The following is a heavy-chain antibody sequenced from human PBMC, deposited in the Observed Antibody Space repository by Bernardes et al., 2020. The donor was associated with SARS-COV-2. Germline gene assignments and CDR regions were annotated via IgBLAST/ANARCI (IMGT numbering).Heavy chain of an antibody. CDR3: AREFWGWYSLSYYFDY. CDR2: IYTSGST. Sequence: SETLSLTCTVSGGSISSGSYYWSWIRQPAGKGLEWIGRIYTSGSTNYNPSLKSRVTISVDTSKNQFSLKLSSVTAADTAVYYCAREFWGWYSLSYYFDYWGQGTLVTVSS. D-gene: IGHD6-19*01. CDR1: GGSISSGSYY. J-gene: IGHJ4*02. V-gene: IGHV4-61*02.